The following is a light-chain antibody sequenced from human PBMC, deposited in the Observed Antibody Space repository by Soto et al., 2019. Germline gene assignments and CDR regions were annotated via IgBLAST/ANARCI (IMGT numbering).Light chain of an antibody. Sequence: EIVMTQSPATLSVSPGARATLSCRASQSVSSNLAWYQQKPGRAPRLLIYAASTRARGIPARFSGSGSGTEFTLTISSLQSEDCAVYYCQQYNNWPPYTFGEGNKLEIK. CDR1: QSVSSN. V-gene: IGKV3-15*01. CDR3: QQYNNWPPYT. CDR2: AAS. J-gene: IGKJ2*01.